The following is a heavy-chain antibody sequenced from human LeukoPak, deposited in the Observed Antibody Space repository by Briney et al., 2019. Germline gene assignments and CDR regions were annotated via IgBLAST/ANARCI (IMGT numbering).Heavy chain of an antibody. V-gene: IGHV3-74*01. CDR2: INSDGSST. D-gene: IGHD5-18*01. CDR3: ARKEGYSYGYYYYGMDV. Sequence: GGSLRLSCAASGFTFSSYLMHWVRQAPGKGLVWVSRINSDGSSTSYADSVKGRFTISRDNAKNTLYLQMNSLRAEDTAVYYCARKEGYSYGYYYYGMDVWGQGTTVTVSS. J-gene: IGHJ6*02. CDR1: GFTFSSYL.